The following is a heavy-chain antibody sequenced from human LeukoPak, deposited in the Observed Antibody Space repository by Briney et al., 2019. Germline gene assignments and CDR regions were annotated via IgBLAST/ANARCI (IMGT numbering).Heavy chain of an antibody. CDR1: GGSISSYY. CDR2: IYYSGST. CDR3: ARASPYSSSWRVDP. D-gene: IGHD6-13*01. J-gene: IGHJ5*02. Sequence: SETLSLTCTVSGGSISSYYWSWIRQPPGKGLEWIGYIYYSGSTNYNPSLKSRVTISVDTSKNQFSLKLSSVTAADTAVYYCARASPYSSSWRVDPWGQGTLVTVSS. V-gene: IGHV4-59*01.